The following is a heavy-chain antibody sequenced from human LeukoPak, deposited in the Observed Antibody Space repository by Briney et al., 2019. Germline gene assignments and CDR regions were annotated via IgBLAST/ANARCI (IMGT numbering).Heavy chain of an antibody. CDR1: GGSISSYY. Sequence: KPSETLSLTCTVSGGSISSYYWSWIRQPPGKGLEWIGYIYYSGSTNYNPSLKSRVTISVDTSKNQFSLKLSSVTAADMAVYYCARHPYYYDSSGTGAFDIWGQGTMVTVSS. D-gene: IGHD3-22*01. CDR3: ARHPYYYDSSGTGAFDI. J-gene: IGHJ3*02. CDR2: IYYSGST. V-gene: IGHV4-59*08.